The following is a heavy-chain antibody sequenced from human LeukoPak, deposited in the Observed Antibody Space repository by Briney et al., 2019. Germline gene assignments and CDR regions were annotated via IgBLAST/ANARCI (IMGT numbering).Heavy chain of an antibody. CDR2: ISSSGSTI. D-gene: IGHD3-10*01. V-gene: IGHV3-11*01. CDR1: GFTFSDYY. CDR3: ARDATGGSGSYIWFDP. Sequence: SGGSLRLSCAASGFTFSDYYMSWIRQAPGKGLEWVSYISSSGSTIYYADSVKGRFTISRDNAKNSLYLQMNSLRAEDTAVYYCARDATGGSGSYIWFDPWGQGTLVTVSS. J-gene: IGHJ5*02.